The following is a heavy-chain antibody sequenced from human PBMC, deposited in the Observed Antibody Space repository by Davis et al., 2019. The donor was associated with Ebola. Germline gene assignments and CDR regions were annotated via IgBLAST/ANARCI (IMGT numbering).Heavy chain of an antibody. CDR3: ARGAPLQLWRFSYYYMDV. V-gene: IGHV4-34*01. Sequence: PSETLSLTCAVYGGSFSDEYWNWIRQSPGKGLEWIGEIDRSGRTKYNPSLKSRVTISVDPSKNQFSLKVTSVTAADTAVYYCARGAPLQLWRFSYYYMDVWGEGTTVTVSS. CDR2: IDRSGRT. CDR1: GGSFSDEY. D-gene: IGHD5-18*01. J-gene: IGHJ6*03.